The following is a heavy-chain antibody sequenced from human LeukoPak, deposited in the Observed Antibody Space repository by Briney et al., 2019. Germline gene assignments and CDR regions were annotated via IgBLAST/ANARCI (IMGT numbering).Heavy chain of an antibody. Sequence: SETLSLTCAVYGGSFSGYYRSWIRQPPGKGLEWIGEINHSGSTNYNPSLKSRVTISVDTSKNQFSLKLSSVTAADTAVYYCARGKVAGTYYFDYWGQGTLVTVSS. J-gene: IGHJ4*02. D-gene: IGHD6-19*01. CDR2: INHSGST. V-gene: IGHV4-34*01. CDR1: GGSFSGYY. CDR3: ARGKVAGTYYFDY.